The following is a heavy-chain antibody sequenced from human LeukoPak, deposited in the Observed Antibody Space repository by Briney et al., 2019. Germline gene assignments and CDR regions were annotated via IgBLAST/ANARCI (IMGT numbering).Heavy chain of an antibody. CDR3: ARDELGHLGDYGR. D-gene: IGHD4-17*01. CDR2: IRYNGNNQ. CDR1: GFTFNNYG. V-gene: IGHV3-30*02. J-gene: IGHJ4*02. Sequence: PGGSLRLSCAASGFTFNNYGMHWVRQAPGKGLEWVAFIRYNGNNQYYADSVKGRFTISRDNSKNTLYLQMNSLRAEDTAVYYCARDELGHLGDYGRWGQGTLVTVSS.